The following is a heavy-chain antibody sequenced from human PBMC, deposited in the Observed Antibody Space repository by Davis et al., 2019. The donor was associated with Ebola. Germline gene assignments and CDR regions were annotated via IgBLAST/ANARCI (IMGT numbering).Heavy chain of an antibody. J-gene: IGHJ4*02. Sequence: PGGSLRLSCAASGSTFSDFHMSWIRQAPGKGLEWISFISGSGSPTYYSEALQGRFTISRDNAKNTVILQMNSLRAEDTAVYYCARAPLAGRYFDCWGQGTHVTVSS. V-gene: IGHV3-11*04. CDR3: ARAPLAGRYFDC. CDR2: ISGSGSPT. D-gene: IGHD1-26*01. CDR1: GSTFSDFH.